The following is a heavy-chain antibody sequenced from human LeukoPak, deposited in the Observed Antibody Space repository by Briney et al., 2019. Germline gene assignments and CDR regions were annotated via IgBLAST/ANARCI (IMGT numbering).Heavy chain of an antibody. V-gene: IGHV3-23*01. CDR1: GFTFSSYA. CDR3: ARVGATGDAFDI. D-gene: IGHD1-26*01. Sequence: GGSLRLSCAASGFTFSSYAMSWVRHAPGKGLEWVSAISGSGGSTYYADSVKGRFTISRDNSKNTLYLQMNSLRAEDTAVYYCARVGATGDAFDIWGQGTMVTVSS. CDR2: ISGSGGST. J-gene: IGHJ3*02.